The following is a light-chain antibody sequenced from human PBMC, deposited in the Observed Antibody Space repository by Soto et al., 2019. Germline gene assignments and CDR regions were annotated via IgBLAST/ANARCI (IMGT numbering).Light chain of an antibody. CDR1: SSNIGDNY. CDR3: ATWDDSLSVFA. Sequence: QSVLTQPPSVSAAPGQMVTISCSGSSSNIGDNYVSWYQQVPGAAPKLVIYDNDKRPSGIPGRFSGSKSGSSGTLGIAGLQTGDEADYYCATWDDSLSVFAFGGGTKVTVL. V-gene: IGLV1-51*01. J-gene: IGLJ2*01. CDR2: DND.